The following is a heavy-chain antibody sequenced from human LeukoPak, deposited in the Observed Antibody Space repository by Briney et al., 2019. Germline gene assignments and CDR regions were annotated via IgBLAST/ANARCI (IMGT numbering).Heavy chain of an antibody. J-gene: IGHJ4*02. CDR1: GFTFSSYG. Sequence: GRSLRLSCAASGFTFSSYGMHWVGQAPGKGLEWVAVISYDGSNKYYADSVKGRFTISRDNSKNTLYLQMNSLRAEDTAVYYCAKAPYSSGWYGFLDYWGQGTLVTVSS. V-gene: IGHV3-30*18. CDR3: AKAPYSSGWYGFLDY. D-gene: IGHD6-19*01. CDR2: ISYDGSNK.